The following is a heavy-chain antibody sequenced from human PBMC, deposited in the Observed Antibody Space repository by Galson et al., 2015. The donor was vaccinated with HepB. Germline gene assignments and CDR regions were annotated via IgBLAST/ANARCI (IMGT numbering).Heavy chain of an antibody. V-gene: IGHV3-23*01. CDR1: GFSFGSYA. Sequence: SLRLSCAASGFSFGSYAMSWVRQAPGKGLEWVSAISGSGGSTYYADSVKGRFTISRDNSKNTLYLQMNSLRAEDTAVYYCAKSHKQVDLWFGELLPGSATTYYYYMDVWGKGTTVTVSS. CDR2: ISGSGGST. D-gene: IGHD3-10*01. CDR3: AKSHKQVDLWFGELLPGSATTYYYYMDV. J-gene: IGHJ6*03.